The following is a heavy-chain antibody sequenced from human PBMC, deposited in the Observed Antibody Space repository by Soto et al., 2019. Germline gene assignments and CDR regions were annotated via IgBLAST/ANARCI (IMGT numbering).Heavy chain of an antibody. Sequence: ASVKVSCKASGFSFIDYSILWVRRAPGQSLEWLGWINAGNGNTKYSHKFQDRVTITSDTSATTTYMELRSLRSEDTAVFYCARSAKKTWLPDFWGQGTLVTVS. J-gene: IGHJ1*01. CDR3: ARSAKKTWLPDF. CDR1: GFSFIDYS. V-gene: IGHV1-3*01. D-gene: IGHD5-12*01. CDR2: INAGNGNT.